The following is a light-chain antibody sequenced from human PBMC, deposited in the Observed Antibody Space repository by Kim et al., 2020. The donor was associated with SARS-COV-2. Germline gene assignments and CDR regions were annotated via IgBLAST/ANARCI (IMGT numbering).Light chain of an antibody. CDR1: KLGDKY. V-gene: IGLV3-1*01. CDR2: QDG. Sequence: VSPGQTASITGSGDKLGDKYACWYQQKPGQSPVLVIYQDGKRPSGIPERFSGSNSGNTATLTISGTQAMDEADYYCQAWDSSTLYVFGTGTKVTVL. CDR3: QAWDSSTLYV. J-gene: IGLJ1*01.